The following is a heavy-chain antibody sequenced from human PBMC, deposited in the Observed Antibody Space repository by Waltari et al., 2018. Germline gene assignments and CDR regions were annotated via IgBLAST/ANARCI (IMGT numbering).Heavy chain of an antibody. Sequence: QVQLVQSGAEVKEPGASVTVSCKASGYTFTGYYMHWVRQAPGQGLEWMGWINPNSGDTNYAQKFQGRVTMTRDTSISTAYMELSRLRSDDTAVYYCARLQLATAFDYWGQGTLVTVSS. V-gene: IGHV1-2*02. J-gene: IGHJ4*02. D-gene: IGHD2-2*01. CDR3: ARLQLATAFDY. CDR2: INPNSGDT. CDR1: GYTFTGYY.